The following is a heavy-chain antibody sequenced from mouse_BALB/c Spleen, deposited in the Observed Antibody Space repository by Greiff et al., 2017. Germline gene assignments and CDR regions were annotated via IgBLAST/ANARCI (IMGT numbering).Heavy chain of an antibody. Sequence: EVQVVESGAELVRSGASVKLSCTASGFNIKDYYMHWVKQRPEQGLEWIGWIDPENGDTEYAPKFQGKATMTADTSSNTAYLQLSSLTSEDTAVYYCKVYGNYEGYYAMDYWGQGTSVTVSS. CDR1: GFNIKDYY. V-gene: IGHV14-4*02. CDR3: KVYGNYEGYYAMDY. CDR2: IDPENGDT. D-gene: IGHD2-10*02. J-gene: IGHJ4*01.